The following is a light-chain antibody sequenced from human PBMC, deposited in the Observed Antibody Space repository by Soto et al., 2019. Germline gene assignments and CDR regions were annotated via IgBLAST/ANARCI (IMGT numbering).Light chain of an antibody. CDR1: SSDVGGYNY. CDR2: EVS. Sequence: QSALTQPPSASGSPGQSVTISCTGTSSDVGGYNYVSWYQQHPGKAPKLMIYEVSKRPSGVPDRFSGSKSGNTASLTVSGLQAEDEADYYCSSYGGSNQGEFGGGTKLTVL. V-gene: IGLV2-8*01. J-gene: IGLJ2*01. CDR3: SSYGGSNQGE.